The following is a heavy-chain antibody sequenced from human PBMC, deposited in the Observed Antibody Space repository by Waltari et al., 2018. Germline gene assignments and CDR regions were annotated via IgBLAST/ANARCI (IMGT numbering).Heavy chain of an antibody. D-gene: IGHD1-7*01. CDR1: GFTFNTFG. V-gene: IGHV3-30*18. Sequence: QVQLVESGGGVVQPGGSLRLSCAASGFTFNTFGMPWVRQATGKGLECVALISNDGTYKYYGDSVKGRFTISRDNSKNTLHLQMNTLRAEDTAVYYCAKGLWELPPYYYYVMDVWGQGTTVTVSS. CDR2: ISNDGTYK. J-gene: IGHJ6*02. CDR3: AKGLWELPPYYYYVMDV.